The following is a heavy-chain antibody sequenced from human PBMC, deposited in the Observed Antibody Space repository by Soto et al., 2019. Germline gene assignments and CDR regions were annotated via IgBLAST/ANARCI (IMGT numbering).Heavy chain of an antibody. CDR1: GGSISSSSYY. Sequence: SETLSLTCTVSGGSISSSSYYWGWIRQPPGKGLEWIGSIYYSGSTYYNPSFKSRVTISVDTSKNQFSLKLSSVTAADTAVYYCARLYGSEDYWGQGTLVTVSS. V-gene: IGHV4-39*01. CDR3: ARLYGSEDY. J-gene: IGHJ4*02. CDR2: IYYSGST. D-gene: IGHD3-10*01.